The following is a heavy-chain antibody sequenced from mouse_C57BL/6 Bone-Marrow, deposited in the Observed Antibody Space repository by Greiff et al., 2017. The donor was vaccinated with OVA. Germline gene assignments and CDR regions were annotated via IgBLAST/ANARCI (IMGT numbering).Heavy chain of an antibody. CDR2: INPNNGGT. Sequence: EVQLQQSGPELVKPGASVKISCKASGYTFTDYYMNWVKQSHGKSLEWIGDINPNNGGTSYNQKFKGKATLTVDKSSSTAYMELRSLTSEDSAVYYCAQTEKGAYYFDYWGQGTTLTVSS. CDR3: AQTEKGAYYFDY. J-gene: IGHJ2*01. V-gene: IGHV1-26*01. D-gene: IGHD4-1*01. CDR1: GYTFTDYY.